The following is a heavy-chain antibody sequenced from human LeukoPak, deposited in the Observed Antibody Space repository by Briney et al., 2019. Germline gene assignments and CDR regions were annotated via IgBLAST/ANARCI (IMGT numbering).Heavy chain of an antibody. CDR1: GYTFTSYA. D-gene: IGHD6-13*01. J-gene: IGHJ5*02. Sequence: SVKVSCKASGYTFTSYAMNWVRQAPGQGLEWMGGIMPILGTANYAQKFQGRVTITADELTSTAYMEVSSLRSEDTAVYYCARSMGRAYSSSWSNWFDPWGQGTLVTVSS. CDR2: IMPILGTA. CDR3: ARSMGRAYSSSWSNWFDP. V-gene: IGHV1-69*13.